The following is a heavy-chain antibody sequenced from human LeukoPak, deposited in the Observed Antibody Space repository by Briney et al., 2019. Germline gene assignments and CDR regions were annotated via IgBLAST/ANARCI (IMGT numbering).Heavy chain of an antibody. D-gene: IGHD2-8*01. J-gene: IGHJ6*03. V-gene: IGHV4-61*02. CDR1: GGSISSGSYY. CDR3: ARTRLIYYYYYMDV. CDR2: IYTSGST. Sequence: SETLSLTCTVSGGSISSGSYYWSWIRQPAGKGLEWMGRIYTSGSTNYNPSLKSRVTISVDTSKNQFSLKLSSVTAADTAVYYCARTRLIYYYYYMDVWGKGTTVTISS.